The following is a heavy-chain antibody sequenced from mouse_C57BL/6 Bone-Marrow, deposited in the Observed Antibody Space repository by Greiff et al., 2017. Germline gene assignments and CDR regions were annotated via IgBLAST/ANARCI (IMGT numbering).Heavy chain of an antibody. J-gene: IGHJ3*01. V-gene: IGHV2-2*01. CDR1: GFSLTSYG. Sequence: VQLQESGPGLVQPSQSLSITCTVSGFSLTSYGVHWVRQSPGKGLEWLGVIGSGGSTDYNAAFISRLSISKDNSKSQVFFKMNSLQADDTAIYYCARKSSYYSNYGFAYWGQGTLVTVSA. CDR3: ARKSSYYSNYGFAY. CDR2: IGSGGST. D-gene: IGHD2-5*01.